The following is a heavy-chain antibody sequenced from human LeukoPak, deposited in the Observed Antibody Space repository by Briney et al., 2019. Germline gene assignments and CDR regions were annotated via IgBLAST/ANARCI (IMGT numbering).Heavy chain of an antibody. V-gene: IGHV3-23*01. Sequence: PGGSLRLSCAASGFTFSSYAMSWVRQAPGKGLEWVSAISGSGGSTYYADSVKGRFTISRDNSKNTLYLQMNSLRAEDTAVYYYAKGLWFGELLSSLDYWGQGTLVTVSS. CDR2: ISGSGGST. J-gene: IGHJ4*02. CDR3: AKGLWFGELLSSLDY. D-gene: IGHD3-10*01. CDR1: GFTFSSYA.